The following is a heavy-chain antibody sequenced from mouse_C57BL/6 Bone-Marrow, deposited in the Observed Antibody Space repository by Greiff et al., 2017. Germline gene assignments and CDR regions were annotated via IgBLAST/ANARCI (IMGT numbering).Heavy chain of an antibody. V-gene: IGHV1-75*01. D-gene: IGHD1-1*01. CDR3: ARVTDILPLRWYFDY. CDR1: GYTFTDYY. J-gene: IGHJ2*01. Sequence: QVQLQQSGPELVKPGASVKISCKASGYTFTDYYINWVKQRPGQGLEWIGWIFPGSGSTYYNEKFKGTATLTVDKSSSTAYMLLSSLTSEDSAVYFCARVTDILPLRWYFDYWGQGTTLTVSS. CDR2: IFPGSGST.